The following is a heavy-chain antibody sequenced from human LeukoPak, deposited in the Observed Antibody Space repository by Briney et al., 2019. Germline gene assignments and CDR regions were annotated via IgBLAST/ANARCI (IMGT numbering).Heavy chain of an antibody. CDR3: ARASSTGWYFDS. V-gene: IGHV3-66*01. CDR2: IYSGDSGGST. J-gene: IGHJ4*02. CDR1: GFTVSSNY. Sequence: RGSPRLSCAASGFTVSSNYMSWVRQAPGKGLGWVSVIYSGDSGGSTYYADSVKGRFTISRDNSKNTLYLQMNSLRAEDTAVYYCARASSTGWYFDSWGQGTLVTVSS. D-gene: IGHD6-19*01.